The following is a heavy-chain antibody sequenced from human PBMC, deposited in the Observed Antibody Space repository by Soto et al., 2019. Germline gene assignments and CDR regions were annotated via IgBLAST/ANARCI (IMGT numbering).Heavy chain of an antibody. V-gene: IGHV4-31*03. CDR2: IYYTGNT. J-gene: IGHJ4*02. Sequence: QVQLQESGPGLVKPSQTLSLTCTVSGGSISSTISYWSWIRQHPGEGPEWIGYIYYTGNTYYNPSLKSRVIISVDTSENQFSLKLTSVTVADTAGYYCAREGGSGVDYWGQGALVTVSS. CDR1: GGSISSTISY. CDR3: AREGGSGVDY. D-gene: IGHD3-16*01.